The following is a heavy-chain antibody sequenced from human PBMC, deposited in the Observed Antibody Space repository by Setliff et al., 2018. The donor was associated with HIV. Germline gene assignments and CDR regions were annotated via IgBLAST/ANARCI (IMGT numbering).Heavy chain of an antibody. CDR3: ARDLPDSSGYQFDY. CDR2: FYHGGGT. J-gene: IGHJ4*02. CDR1: GYIISRGYH. D-gene: IGHD3-22*01. Sequence: LSLTCAVSGYIISRGYHWGWIRQPPGKGLEWIGSFYHGGGTYYKSSLKSRVTISVDTSKNQFSLKLNSVTAADTAVYYCARDLPDSSGYQFDYWGQGTLVTVSS. V-gene: IGHV4-38-2*02.